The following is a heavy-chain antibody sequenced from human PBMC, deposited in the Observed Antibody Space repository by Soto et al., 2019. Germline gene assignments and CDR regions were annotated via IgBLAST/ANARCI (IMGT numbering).Heavy chain of an antibody. CDR2: MNPYSGNT. CDR3: ARGGALTYYDFWSGYPESFHGMDV. J-gene: IGHJ6*02. Sequence: GASVKVSCKASGYTFTTYDISWVRQANGQGLEWMGWMNPYSGNTGYARKFQGRVTVTRNTSISTVYMELSGLRPDDAAVYYCARGGALTYYDFWSGYPESFHGMDVWGQGTTVTVSS. CDR1: GYTFTTYD. D-gene: IGHD3-3*01. V-gene: IGHV1-8*01.